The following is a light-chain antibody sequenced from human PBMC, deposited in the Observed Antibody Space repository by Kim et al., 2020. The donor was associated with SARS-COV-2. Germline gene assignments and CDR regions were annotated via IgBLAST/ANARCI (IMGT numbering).Light chain of an antibody. CDR3: QLWASSSDPLV. J-gene: IGLJ6*01. V-gene: IGLV3-21*04. CDR1: NIGSKS. Sequence: SYELTQPPSVSVAPGKTARITCWGNNIGSKSVPWYQQQPGQAPVLVIYYYSDRPSGIPDRFSVSNSGNTATLTITMVAAGSEADSYCQLWASSSDPLVFG. CDR2: YYS.